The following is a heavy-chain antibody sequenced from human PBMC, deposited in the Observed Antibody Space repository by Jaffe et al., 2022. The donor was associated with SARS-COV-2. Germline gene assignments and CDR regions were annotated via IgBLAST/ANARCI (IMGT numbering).Heavy chain of an antibody. J-gene: IGHJ4*02. CDR2: ISYDGSNK. D-gene: IGHD4-4*01. Sequence: QVQLVESGGGVVQPGRSLRLSCAASGFTFSSYGMHWVRQAPGKGLEWVAVISYDGSNKYYADSVKGRFTISRDNSKNTLYLQMNSLRAEDTAVYYCAKGVLVTPQDYFDYWGQGTLVTVSS. V-gene: IGHV3-30*18. CDR1: GFTFSSYG. CDR3: AKGVLVTPQDYFDY.